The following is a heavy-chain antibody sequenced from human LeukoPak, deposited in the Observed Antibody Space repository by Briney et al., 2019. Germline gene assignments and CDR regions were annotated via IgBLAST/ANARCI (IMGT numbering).Heavy chain of an antibody. D-gene: IGHD3-10*01. CDR2: ISAYNGNT. J-gene: IGHJ4*02. Sequence: GASVKVSCKASGYTFTSYGISWVRQAPGQGLEWMGWISAYNGNTNYAQKLQGRVTMTTDTSTSTAYMELRSLRSDDTAVYHCARDSRYYYGSGSCDYWGQGTLVTVSS. CDR1: GYTFTSYG. V-gene: IGHV1-18*01. CDR3: ARDSRYYYGSGSCDY.